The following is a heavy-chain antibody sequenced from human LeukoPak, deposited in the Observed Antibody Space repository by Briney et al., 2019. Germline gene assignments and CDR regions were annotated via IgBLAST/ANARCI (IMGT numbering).Heavy chain of an antibody. Sequence: SETLSLTCTVFGASISTNYWSWIRQPPGKGLEWIGHIHYSASTNYSPSLTSRVTISIDTSKNQLSLKRSPVTAADTAMYYCARAGGIPTSPLDLDYWGQGTLVTVSS. CDR2: IHYSAST. CDR1: GASISTNY. J-gene: IGHJ4*02. D-gene: IGHD2-2*01. V-gene: IGHV4-59*01. CDR3: ARAGGIPTSPLDLDY.